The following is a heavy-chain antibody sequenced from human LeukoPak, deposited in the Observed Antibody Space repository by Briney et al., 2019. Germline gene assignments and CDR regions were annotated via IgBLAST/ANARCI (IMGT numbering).Heavy chain of an antibody. D-gene: IGHD5-18*01. CDR3: ARGQAMGYYFDY. CDR1: GGSFSGYY. Sequence: SETLSLTCAVYGGSFSGYYWSWIRQPPGKGLEWIGEINHSGSTNYNPSLKSRVTISVDTSKNQFSLKLSSVTAADTTVYYCARGQAMGYYFDYWGQGTLVTVSS. J-gene: IGHJ4*02. CDR2: INHSGST. V-gene: IGHV4-34*01.